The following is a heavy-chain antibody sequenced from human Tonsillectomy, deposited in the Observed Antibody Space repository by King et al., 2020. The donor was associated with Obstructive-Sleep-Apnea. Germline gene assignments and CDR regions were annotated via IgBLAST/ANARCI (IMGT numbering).Heavy chain of an antibody. CDR2: ISTYSGDT. CDR1: GYTFTSFG. V-gene: IGHV1-18*04. CDR3: AGGGRFSGSYYSDN. D-gene: IGHD1-26*01. Sequence: QLVQSGAEVKKPGASVKVSCKASGYTFTSFGINWVRQAPGQGLEWMGWISTYSGDTSFAQKLQGRVTMTTDTSTGTAYMELRSLSSDDTAVYYCAGGGRFSGSYYSDNWDQGTLVTVSS. J-gene: IGHJ4*02.